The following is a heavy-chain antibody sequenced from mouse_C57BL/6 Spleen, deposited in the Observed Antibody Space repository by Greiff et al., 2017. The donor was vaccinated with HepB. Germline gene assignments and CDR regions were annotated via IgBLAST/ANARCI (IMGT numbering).Heavy chain of an antibody. CDR3: TAGDGYPHYYAMDY. V-gene: IGHV14-1*01. CDR2: IDPEDGDT. CDR1: GFNIKDYY. J-gene: IGHJ4*01. D-gene: IGHD2-3*01. Sequence: EVQLQQSGAELVRPGASVKLSCTASGFNIKDYYMHWVKQRPEQGLEWIGRIDPEDGDTEYAPKFQGKATMTADTSSNTAYLQLSSLTSEDTAVYYFTAGDGYPHYYAMDYWGQGTSVTVSS.